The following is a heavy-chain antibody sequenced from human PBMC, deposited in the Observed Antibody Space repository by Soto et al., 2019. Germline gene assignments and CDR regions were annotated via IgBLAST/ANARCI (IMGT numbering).Heavy chain of an antibody. D-gene: IGHD5-18*01. CDR3: ASYSYGYDYYYYGMDV. Sequence: QVQLQESGPGLVKPSETLSLTCTVTGGSVSSGSYYWSWIRQPPGKGLEWIGYIYYSGSTNYNPSLKSRVTISVDTSKNQLSLKLSSVTAADTAVYYCASYSYGYDYYYYGMDVWGQGTTVTVSS. V-gene: IGHV4-61*01. J-gene: IGHJ6*02. CDR1: GGSVSSGSYY. CDR2: IYYSGST.